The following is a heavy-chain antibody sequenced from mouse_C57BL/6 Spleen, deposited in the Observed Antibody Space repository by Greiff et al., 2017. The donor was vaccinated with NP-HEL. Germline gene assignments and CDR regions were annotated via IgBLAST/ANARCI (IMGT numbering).Heavy chain of an antibody. V-gene: IGHV1-54*01. D-gene: IGHD2-10*01. J-gene: IGHJ3*01. CDR2: INPGSGGT. Sequence: VQLQQSGAELVRPGTSVKVSCKASGYAFTTYLIAWVKQRPGQGLAWIGVINPGSGGTNYNEKFKGKATLTADKSSSTAYMQLSSLTSEDSAVYIWARAYSEGLAYWGQGTLVTVSA. CDR1: GYAFTTYL. CDR3: ARAYSEGLAY.